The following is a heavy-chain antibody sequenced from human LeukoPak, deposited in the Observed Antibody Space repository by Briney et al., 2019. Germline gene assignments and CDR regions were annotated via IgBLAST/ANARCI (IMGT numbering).Heavy chain of an antibody. V-gene: IGHV1-69*13. CDR3: ASLESSGHYYADRWGYYYYGMDV. CDR1: GGTFSSYA. Sequence: ASVKVSCKASGGTFSSYAISWVRQAPGQGLEWMGGIIPIFGTANYAQKFQGRVTITADESTGTAYMELSSLRSEDTAVYYCASLESSGHYYADRWGYYYYGMDVWGQGTTVTVSS. J-gene: IGHJ6*02. D-gene: IGHD3-22*01. CDR2: IIPIFGTA.